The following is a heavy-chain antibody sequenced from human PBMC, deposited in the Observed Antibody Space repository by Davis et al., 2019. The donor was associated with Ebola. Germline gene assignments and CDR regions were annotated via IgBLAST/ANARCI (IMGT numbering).Heavy chain of an antibody. CDR3: ARVQYQRDVFYYYYYYGMDV. J-gene: IGHJ6*02. Sequence: PGGSLRLSCAASGFTFDDYAMHWVRQAPGKGLEWVSGISWNSGSIGYADSVKGRFTISRDNAKNSLYLQMNSLRAEDTAVYYCARVQYQRDVFYYYYYYGMDVWGQGTTVTVSS. CDR1: GFTFDDYA. V-gene: IGHV3-9*01. CDR2: ISWNSGSI. D-gene: IGHD2-2*01.